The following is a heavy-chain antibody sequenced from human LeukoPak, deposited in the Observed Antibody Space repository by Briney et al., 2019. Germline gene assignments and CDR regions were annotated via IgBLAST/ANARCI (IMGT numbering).Heavy chain of an antibody. CDR2: ISGSGGST. D-gene: IGHD4-17*01. Sequence: GGSLRLSCAASGFTFSSYAMSWVRQAPGKGLEWVSAISGSGGSTSYADSVKGRFTISRDNSKNTLYLQMNSLRAEDTAVYYCAKDHNYGDYDHTRNYWGQGTLVTVSS. CDR3: AKDHNYGDYDHTRNY. CDR1: GFTFSSYA. J-gene: IGHJ4*02. V-gene: IGHV3-23*01.